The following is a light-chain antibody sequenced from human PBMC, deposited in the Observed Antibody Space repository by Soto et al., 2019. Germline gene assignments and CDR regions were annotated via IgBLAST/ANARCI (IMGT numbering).Light chain of an antibody. Sequence: QSALTQPASVSGSPGQSITISCTGTSSDVDGYNYVSWYQQHPGKAPKLMIYDVINRPSGVSNRFSGSKSGNTASLTISGLPAEDEADYYCSSYTSSSTLDVVFGGGTKLTVL. V-gene: IGLV2-14*01. CDR2: DVI. CDR3: SSYTSSSTLDVV. J-gene: IGLJ2*01. CDR1: SSDVDGYNY.